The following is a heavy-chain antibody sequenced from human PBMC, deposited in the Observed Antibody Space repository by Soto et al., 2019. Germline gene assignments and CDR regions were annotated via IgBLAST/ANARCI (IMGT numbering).Heavy chain of an antibody. J-gene: IGHJ4*02. D-gene: IGHD1-1*01. CDR1: GYRFISYD. CDR3: ARRAETNGWNGFGADKYYFDF. V-gene: IGHV1-8*01. Sequence: ASVKVSCKASGYRFISYDIYWVRQATGQGLEWMGWVNPNTGNSGYAQKFQGRVTMTSDTSISTAHMEPSTLRSEDTAVYYCARRAETNGWNGFGADKYYFDFWGQGTLVTVSS. CDR2: VNPNTGNS.